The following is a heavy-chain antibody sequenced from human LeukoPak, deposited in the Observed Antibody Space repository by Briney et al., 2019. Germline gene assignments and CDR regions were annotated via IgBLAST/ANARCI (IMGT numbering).Heavy chain of an antibody. D-gene: IGHD3-10*01. CDR2: IWFDGSNT. J-gene: IGHJ6*02. V-gene: IGHV3-33*01. CDR1: GFSFSHYD. Sequence: GGSLRLSCAASGFSFSHYDMHWVRQAPGKGLEWVAVIWFDGSNTSYADSVKGRFTISRDNSNNTLYLQMNSLRAEDTAVFYCARDRVARGVGSVMHQNYNYYYYGMDVWSQGTTVTVSS. CDR3: ARDRVARGVGSVMHQNYNYYYYGMDV.